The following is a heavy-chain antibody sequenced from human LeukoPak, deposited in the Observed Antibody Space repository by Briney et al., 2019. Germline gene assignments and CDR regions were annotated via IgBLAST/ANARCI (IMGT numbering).Heavy chain of an antibody. J-gene: IGHJ6*03. CDR3: ARTRFYYYNMDV. V-gene: IGHV3-23*01. CDR1: GFTFKSYA. Sequence: GGSLRLSCAASGFTFKSYAMTWVRQAPGKGLEWVSVMSGSGDSTYYAESVKGRFTTSRDNSKDTLFLQMNSLRAEDTAVYCCARTRFYYYNMDVWGKGTTVTVSS. CDR2: MSGSGDST.